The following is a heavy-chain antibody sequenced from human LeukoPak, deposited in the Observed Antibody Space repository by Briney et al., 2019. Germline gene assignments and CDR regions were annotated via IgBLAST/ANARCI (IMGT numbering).Heavy chain of an antibody. V-gene: IGHV1-18*01. CDR3: ARDLPYSSSDRAPFDY. CDR2: ISAYNGNT. CDR1: GYTFTSNG. Sequence: SSVKVSCKASGYTFTSNGISWVRKAPRQGLERMGWISAYNGNTNYAQKIQGRVTMTPDTSTSTAYMELRSLRSDDTAVYYCARDLPYSSSDRAPFDYWGQGTLVTVSS. J-gene: IGHJ4*02. D-gene: IGHD6-6*01.